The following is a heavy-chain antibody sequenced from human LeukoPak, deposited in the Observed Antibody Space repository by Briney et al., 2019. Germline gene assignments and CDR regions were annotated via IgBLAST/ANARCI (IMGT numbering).Heavy chain of an antibody. CDR2: INSDGSST. CDR3: ARGLSGYASSLGY. J-gene: IGHJ4*02. V-gene: IGHV3-74*01. CDR1: GFTFSSYW. D-gene: IGHD6-6*01. Sequence: HPGGSLRLSRAASGFTFSSYWMHWVRQAPGKGLVWVSRINSDGSSTSYADSVRGRFSISRDNAKNTLYLQMNSLRAEDTAVYYCARGLSGYASSLGYWGQGTLVTVSA.